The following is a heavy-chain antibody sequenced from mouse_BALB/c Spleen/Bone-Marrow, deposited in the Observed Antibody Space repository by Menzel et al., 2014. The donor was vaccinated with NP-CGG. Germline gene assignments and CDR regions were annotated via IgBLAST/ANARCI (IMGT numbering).Heavy chain of an antibody. CDR3: AREGDPGAWIAY. V-gene: IGHV1-77*01. J-gene: IGHJ3*01. D-gene: IGHD3-3*01. CDR1: GYTFTDYY. Sequence: QVQLQQSGAELARPGASVKPSCKASGYTFTDYYINWVKQRTGQGLEWIGEIYPGSGNTYYNEKFKGKATLTADKSSSTAYMQLSSLTSEDSAVYFCAREGDPGAWIAYWGQGALVTVSA. CDR2: IYPGSGNT.